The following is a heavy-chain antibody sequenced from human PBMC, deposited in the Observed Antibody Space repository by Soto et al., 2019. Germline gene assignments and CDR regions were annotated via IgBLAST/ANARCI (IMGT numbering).Heavy chain of an antibody. D-gene: IGHD3-10*01. J-gene: IGHJ6*03. CDR2: INHSGST. CDR3: ASSSMVRGVILDYYYYYMDV. V-gene: IGHV4-34*01. CDR1: GGSLSGYY. Sequence: SGTLSLTCAVYGGSLSGYYWSWIRQPPGKGLEWIGEINHSGSTNYNPSLKSRVTISVDTSKNQFSLKLSSVTAADTAVYYCASSSMVRGVILDYYYYYMDVWGKGTTVTVSS.